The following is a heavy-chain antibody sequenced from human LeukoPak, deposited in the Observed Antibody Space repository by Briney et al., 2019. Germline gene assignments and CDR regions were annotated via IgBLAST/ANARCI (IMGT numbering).Heavy chain of an antibody. V-gene: IGHV3-64*01. CDR3: ARARGAYSYEAFDL. CDR1: GLTFSSYA. J-gene: IGHJ3*01. Sequence: GGSLRLSCAGSGLTFSSYAMYWVRQAPGKGLEYVSFIGTNGGSTDYANSVKGRFTISRDNSQNTLFLQMGSLRPEDTAVYYCARARGAYSYEAFDLWGQGTMVAVSS. D-gene: IGHD2-15*01. CDR2: IGTNGGST.